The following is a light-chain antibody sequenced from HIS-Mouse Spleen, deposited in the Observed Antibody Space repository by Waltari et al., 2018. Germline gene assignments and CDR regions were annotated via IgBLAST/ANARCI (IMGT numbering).Light chain of an antibody. V-gene: IGKV1-9*01. CDR1: QGISSY. CDR2: AAS. Sequence: DIQLTQSPSFLSASVGDRVTITCRASQGISSYLAWYQQKPGKAPNLRIYAASTLQRGVPSRFSGSGSGTEFTLTTGSLQPEDFATYYCQQLHSYHPTFGQGTKVEIK. J-gene: IGKJ1*01. CDR3: QQLHSYHPT.